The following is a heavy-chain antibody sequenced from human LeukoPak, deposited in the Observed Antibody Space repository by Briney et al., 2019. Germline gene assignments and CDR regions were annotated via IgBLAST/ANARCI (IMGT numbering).Heavy chain of an antibody. Sequence: GGSLRLSCAASGFTFSNYGMHWVRQAPGKGLEWVAVISYDGSNKYYADSVKGRFTISRDSSKNTLNLQMNSLRAEDTAVYYCAKHGDTAMWLDYWGQGTLVTVSS. V-gene: IGHV3-30*18. J-gene: IGHJ4*02. CDR1: GFTFSNYG. D-gene: IGHD5-18*01. CDR3: AKHGDTAMWLDY. CDR2: ISYDGSNK.